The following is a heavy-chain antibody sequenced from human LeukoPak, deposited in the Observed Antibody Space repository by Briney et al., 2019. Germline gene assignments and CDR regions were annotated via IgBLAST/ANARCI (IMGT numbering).Heavy chain of an antibody. CDR3: AKDLVHYYYMDV. Sequence: GGSLRLSCAASGFTFSSYGMHWVRQAPGKGLEWVAFIRYDGSNKYYADSVKGRFTISRDNSKNTLYLQMNSLRAEDTAVYYCAKDLVHYYYMDVWGKGTTVTVSS. CDR1: GFTFSSYG. J-gene: IGHJ6*03. D-gene: IGHD6-13*01. CDR2: IRYDGSNK. V-gene: IGHV3-30*02.